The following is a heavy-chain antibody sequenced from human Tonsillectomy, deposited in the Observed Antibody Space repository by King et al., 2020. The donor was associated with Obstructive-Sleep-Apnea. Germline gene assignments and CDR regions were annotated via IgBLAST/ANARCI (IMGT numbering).Heavy chain of an antibody. CDR3: ALAAGQNWYFDL. Sequence: LQLQESGPGLVKPSETLSLTCTVSGGSISSSSYYWGWIRQPPGKGLEWIGSIYYSGSTYYNPSLKSRVTISVDTSKNQFSLKLSSVTAADTAVYYCALAAGQNWYFDLWGRGTLVTVSS. CDR2: IYYSGST. J-gene: IGHJ2*01. CDR1: GGSISSSSYY. V-gene: IGHV4-39*01. D-gene: IGHD6-13*01.